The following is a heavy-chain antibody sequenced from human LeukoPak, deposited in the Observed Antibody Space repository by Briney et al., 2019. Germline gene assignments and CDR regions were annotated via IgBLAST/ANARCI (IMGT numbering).Heavy chain of an antibody. CDR1: GGSISSGGYY. V-gene: IGHV4-31*03. Sequence: PSQTLSLTCTVSGGSISSGGYYWSWIRQHPGKGLEWIVYIYYSGSTYYNPSLKSRVTISVYTSKNQFSLKLSSVTAADTAVYYCARVVRDPGYCSSTSCYTEGTFDIWGQGTMVTVSS. J-gene: IGHJ3*02. CDR2: IYYSGST. D-gene: IGHD2-2*02. CDR3: ARVVRDPGYCSSTSCYTEGTFDI.